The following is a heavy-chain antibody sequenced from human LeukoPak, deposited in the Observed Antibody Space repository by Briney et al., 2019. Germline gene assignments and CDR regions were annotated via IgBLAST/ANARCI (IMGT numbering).Heavy chain of an antibody. V-gene: IGHV4-39*07. Sequence: SETLSLTCTVSGGSISSSSYYWGWIRQPPGKGLEWIGEIYHSGSTNYNPSLKSRVTISVDKSKNQFSLKLSSVTAADTAVYYCARRNWGRLDYWGQGTLVTVSS. J-gene: IGHJ4*02. D-gene: IGHD7-27*01. CDR2: IYHSGST. CDR1: GGSISSSSYY. CDR3: ARRNWGRLDY.